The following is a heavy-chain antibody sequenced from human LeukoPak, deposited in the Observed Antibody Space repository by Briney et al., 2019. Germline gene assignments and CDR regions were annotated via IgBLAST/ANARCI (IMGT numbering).Heavy chain of an antibody. CDR3: AGSLAYCGGDCRLGDY. V-gene: IGHV3-66*01. CDR2: IYSAGST. J-gene: IGHJ4*02. CDR1: GFTVSANY. Sequence: GGSLRLSCAASGFTVSANYMTWVRQAPGKGLEWVSVIYSAGSTYYADSVKGRFTISRDNSKNTLYLQMSNLRSEDTAVYYCAGSLAYCGGDCRLGDYWGQGTLVTVSS. D-gene: IGHD2-21*02.